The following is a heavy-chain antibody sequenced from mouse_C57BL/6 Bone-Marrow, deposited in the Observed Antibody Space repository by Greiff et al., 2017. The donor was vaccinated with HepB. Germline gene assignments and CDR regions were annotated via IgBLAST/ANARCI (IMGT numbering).Heavy chain of an antibody. CDR3: ARSHDGY. Sequence: EVQLQQSGPELVKPGASVKISCKASGYTFTDYYMNWVKQSHGKSLEWIGDINPNNGGTSYNQKFKGKATLTVDKSSSTAYMELRSLTSEDSAVYYCARSHDGYWGQGTTLTVSS. J-gene: IGHJ2*01. V-gene: IGHV1-26*01. CDR1: GYTFTDYY. D-gene: IGHD2-3*01. CDR2: INPNNGGT.